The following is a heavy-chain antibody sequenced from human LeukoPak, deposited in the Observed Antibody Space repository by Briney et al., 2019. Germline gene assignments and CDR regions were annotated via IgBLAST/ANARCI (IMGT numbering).Heavy chain of an antibody. CDR3: AKDVLELLWFGDFDP. Sequence: GGSLRLSCTASGFTFGDYAMTWVRQAPGKGLEWVGFIRSKIYGGTPEYAASVKGRFTISRDDSKGVAYLQMSSLRAEDTAVYYCAKDVLELLWFGDFDPWGQGTLVTVSS. CDR1: GFTFGDYA. V-gene: IGHV3-49*04. J-gene: IGHJ5*02. D-gene: IGHD3-10*01. CDR2: IRSKIYGGTP.